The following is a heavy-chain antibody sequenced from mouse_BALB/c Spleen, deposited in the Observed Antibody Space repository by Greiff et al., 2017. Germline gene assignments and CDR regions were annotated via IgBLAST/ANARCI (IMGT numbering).Heavy chain of an antibody. D-gene: IGHD2-1*01. Sequence: EVKLMESGGGLVKPGGSLKLSCAASGFTFSSYTMSWVRQTPEKRLEWVATISSGGSYTYYPDSVKGRFTISRDNAKNTLYLQMSSLKSEDTAMYYCTRGDGNYWFAYWGQGTLVTVSA. V-gene: IGHV5-6-4*01. CDR2: ISSGGSYT. CDR3: TRGDGNYWFAY. CDR1: GFTFSSYT. J-gene: IGHJ3*01.